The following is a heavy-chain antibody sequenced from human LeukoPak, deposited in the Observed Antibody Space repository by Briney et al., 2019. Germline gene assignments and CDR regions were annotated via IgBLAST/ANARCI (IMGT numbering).Heavy chain of an antibody. CDR3: ARDMGGIVGFYYFYMDV. CDR1: GFTFGSYA. CDR2: INTDGSSF. D-gene: IGHD3-16*02. Sequence: GGSLRLSCAASGFTFGSYAMSWVRQAPGEGLVWVSRINTDGSSFNYADSVKGRFTISRDNAKNTVYLHMSSLRAEDSAVYYCARDMGGIVGFYYFYMDVWGKGTTVTVSS. V-gene: IGHV3-74*01. J-gene: IGHJ6*03.